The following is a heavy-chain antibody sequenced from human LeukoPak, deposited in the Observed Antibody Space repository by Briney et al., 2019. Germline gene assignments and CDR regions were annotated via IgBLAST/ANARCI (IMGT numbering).Heavy chain of an antibody. V-gene: IGHV4-38-2*02. Sequence: SETLSLTCTVSGYSISSGYYWSWIRQPPGKGLEWIGEINHSGSTNYNPSLKSRVTISVDTSKNQFSLKLSSVTAADTAVYYCARPGWFGKIDYWGQGTLVTVSS. J-gene: IGHJ4*02. CDR3: ARPGWFGKIDY. CDR1: GYSISSGYY. CDR2: INHSGST. D-gene: IGHD3-10*01.